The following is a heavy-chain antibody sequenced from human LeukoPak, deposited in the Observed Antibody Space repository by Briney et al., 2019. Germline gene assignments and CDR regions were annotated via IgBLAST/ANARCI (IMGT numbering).Heavy chain of an antibody. V-gene: IGHV3-21*01. CDR3: ARGLATNSDYYYYYGMDV. CDR1: GFTFSSFS. CDR2: ITSSGSSK. Sequence: GGSLRLSCAASGFTFSSFSMNWARQAPGRGLGWVSSITSSGSSKYYADSVKGRFTISRDNAKNSLYLQMNSLRAEDTAVYYCARGLATNSDYYYYYGMDVWGQGTAVTVSS. J-gene: IGHJ6*02. D-gene: IGHD5-24*01.